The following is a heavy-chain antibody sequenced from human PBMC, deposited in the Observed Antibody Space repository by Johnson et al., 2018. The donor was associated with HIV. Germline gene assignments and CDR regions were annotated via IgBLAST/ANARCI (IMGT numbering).Heavy chain of an antibody. Sequence: VQLVESGGGLVKPGGSLRLSCAASGLTFTNAWMNWVRQAPGKGLEWVANIKQDGNEKYYVDSVKGRFSISRDNAKNSLHLQMNSLRAEDTAVYYCARLRSGNRAFDIWGQGTMVTVSS. CDR3: ARLRSGNRAFDI. J-gene: IGHJ3*02. CDR2: IKQDGNEK. CDR1: GLTFTNAW. V-gene: IGHV3-7*03. D-gene: IGHD3-3*01.